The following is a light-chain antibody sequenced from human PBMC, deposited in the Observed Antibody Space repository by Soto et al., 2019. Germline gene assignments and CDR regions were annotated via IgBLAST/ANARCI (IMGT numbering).Light chain of an antibody. Sequence: MTQSPSSLSASVGDRVTITCRASQSISRYLNWYQQKPGQAPRLLIYGASTRATGIPARFSGSGSGTEFTLTISSLQSEDFVVYYCQQYNNWPRTFGQGTKVEIK. CDR1: QSISRY. V-gene: IGKV3-15*01. CDR3: QQYNNWPRT. CDR2: GAS. J-gene: IGKJ1*01.